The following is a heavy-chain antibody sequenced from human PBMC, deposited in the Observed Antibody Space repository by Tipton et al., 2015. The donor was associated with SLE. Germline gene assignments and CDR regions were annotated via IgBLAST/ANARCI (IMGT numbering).Heavy chain of an antibody. CDR1: GGSVSSSSKY. CDR2: FYYSGST. CDR3: ARDPGYSYGYSFDS. D-gene: IGHD5-18*01. J-gene: IGHJ4*02. V-gene: IGHV4-39*02. Sequence: TLSLTSTVSGGSVSSSSKYWGWIRQPPGKGLEWIATFYYSGSTYFNPSLKSRVTISADASKNQFFLKVSSVTPEDTAVYYCARDPGYSYGYSFDSWGQGTLVTVSS.